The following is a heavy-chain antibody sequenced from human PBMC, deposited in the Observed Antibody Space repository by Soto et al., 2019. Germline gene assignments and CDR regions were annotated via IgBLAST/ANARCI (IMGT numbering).Heavy chain of an antibody. CDR1: GFTFGSYS. CDR3: ARGLAARPSWFDP. D-gene: IGHD6-6*01. V-gene: IGHV3-48*02. Sequence: PGGSLRLSCAASGFTFGSYSMNWVRQAPGKGLEWVSYISSSTSTIYYADSVKGRFTISRDNAKNSLYLQMNSLRDEDTAVYFCARGLAARPSWFDPWGQGTLVTVSS. J-gene: IGHJ5*02. CDR2: ISSSTSTI.